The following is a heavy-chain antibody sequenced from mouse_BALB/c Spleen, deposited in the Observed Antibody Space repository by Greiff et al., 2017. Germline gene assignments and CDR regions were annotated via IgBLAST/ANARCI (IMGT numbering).Heavy chain of an antibody. V-gene: IGHV14-1*02. D-gene: IGHD3-1*01. J-gene: IGHJ2*01. Sequence: EVQLQESGAELVRPGALVKLSCKASGFNIKDYYMHWVKQRPEQGLEWIGWIDPENGNTIYDPKFQGKASITADTSSNTAYLQLSSLTSEDTAVYYCASRATYYFDYWGQGTTLTVSS. CDR3: ASRATYYFDY. CDR2: IDPENGNT. CDR1: GFNIKDYY.